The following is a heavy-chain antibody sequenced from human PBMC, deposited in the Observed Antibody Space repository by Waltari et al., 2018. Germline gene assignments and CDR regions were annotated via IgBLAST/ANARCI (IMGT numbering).Heavy chain of an antibody. Sequence: QVQLVQSGAEVKKPGSSVKVSCKASGGTFSSYAISWVRQAPGQGLEWMGGIIPSFGTANYAQKFQGRVTITADKSTSTAYMELSSLRSEDTAVYYCASSNGDHNYYYYYMDVWGKGTTVTVSS. CDR3: ASSNGDHNYYYYYMDV. V-gene: IGHV1-69*14. CDR1: GGTFSSYA. D-gene: IGHD4-17*01. J-gene: IGHJ6*03. CDR2: IIPSFGTA.